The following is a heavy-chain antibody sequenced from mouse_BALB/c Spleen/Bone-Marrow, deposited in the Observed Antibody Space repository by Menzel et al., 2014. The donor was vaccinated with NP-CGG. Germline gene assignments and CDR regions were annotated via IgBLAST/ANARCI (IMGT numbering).Heavy chain of an antibody. CDR3: TRSDGYYVPHWYFDV. CDR2: INPSNGGT. J-gene: IGHJ1*01. V-gene: IGHV1S81*02. CDR1: GYTFTSYY. Sequence: QVQLKESGAELAKPGASVELSCKASGYTFTSYYMYWVKQRPGQGLEWIGEINPSNGGTNFNEKFKSKATLTVDKSSSTAYMQLSSLTSEDSAVYYCTRSDGYYVPHWYFDVWGAGTTVTVSS. D-gene: IGHD2-3*01.